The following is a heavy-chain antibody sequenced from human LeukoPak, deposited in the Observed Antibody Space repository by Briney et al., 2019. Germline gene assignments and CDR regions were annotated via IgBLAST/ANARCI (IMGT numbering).Heavy chain of an antibody. CDR1: GYTFTNYY. D-gene: IGHD4-17*01. V-gene: IGHV1-46*01. J-gene: IGHJ6*02. CDR2: INPSDGGT. Sequence: ASVKVSCKASGYTFTNYYLHWVRQAPGHGLEWMAIINPSDGGTYYEQKLQGRVTVTRDTSTSTVYRELSSLRSEDTAVYYCARDTRTMTAVTRGQHYYYGLDVWGQGTTVTVSS. CDR3: ARDTRTMTAVTRGQHYYYGLDV.